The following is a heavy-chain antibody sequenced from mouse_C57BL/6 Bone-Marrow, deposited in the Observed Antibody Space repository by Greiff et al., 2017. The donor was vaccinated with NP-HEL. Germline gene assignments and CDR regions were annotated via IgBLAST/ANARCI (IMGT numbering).Heavy chain of an antibody. D-gene: IGHD2-1*01. CDR2: INPNYGTT. J-gene: IGHJ3*01. Sequence: EVQLQQSGPALVKPGASVKISCKASGYSFTDYNMTWVKQSNGKSLELIGVINPNYGTTSYNQKFKGKATLTVDQSSRTAYMQLNSLTSEDSAVYYCARWIYYGNYVGFAYWGQGTLVTVSA. CDR1: GYSFTDYN. CDR3: ARWIYYGNYVGFAY. V-gene: IGHV1-39*01.